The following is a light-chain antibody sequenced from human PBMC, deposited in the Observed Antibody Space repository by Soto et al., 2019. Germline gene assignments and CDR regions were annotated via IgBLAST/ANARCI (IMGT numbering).Light chain of an antibody. CDR2: EVS. CDR1: QSVLYSSNNKNY. J-gene: IGKJ1*01. V-gene: IGKV4-1*01. CDR3: MQSIRGWT. Sequence: DIVMTQSPDSLAVSLGERATINCKSSQSVLYSSNNKNYLAWYLQKPGQPPQLLIYEVSNRFSGVPERFSGSGSGTDFTLTISRVEAEDVGVYYCMQSIRGWTFGQGAKVDIK.